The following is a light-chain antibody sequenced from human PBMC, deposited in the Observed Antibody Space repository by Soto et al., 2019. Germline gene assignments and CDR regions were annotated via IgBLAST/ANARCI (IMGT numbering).Light chain of an antibody. V-gene: IGKV3-20*01. Sequence: VWTLSAGTLSLSGERGATLSRRASQSVSSTYLIWYQQKPGQAPRLLIYGASNRATGIPARFSGSGSETDFTLTISCLQPEDFAVYNCEVRMSWPLTFGHGTRLEIK. CDR3: EVRMSWPLT. CDR2: GAS. CDR1: QSVSSTY. J-gene: IGKJ5*01.